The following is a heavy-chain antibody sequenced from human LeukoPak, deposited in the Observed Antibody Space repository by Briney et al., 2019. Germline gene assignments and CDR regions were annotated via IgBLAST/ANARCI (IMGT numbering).Heavy chain of an antibody. J-gene: IGHJ4*02. Sequence: SETLSLTCTVSGGSISSYYWSWIRQPPGKGLEWIGYIYYSGSTNYNPSLKGRVTISVDTSKNQFSLKLNSVTASDTSAYYFSRDSPSGSYDYWGQGTLVTVSS. CDR3: SRDSPSGSYDY. V-gene: IGHV4-59*01. CDR2: IYYSGST. CDR1: GGSISSYY. D-gene: IGHD1-26*01.